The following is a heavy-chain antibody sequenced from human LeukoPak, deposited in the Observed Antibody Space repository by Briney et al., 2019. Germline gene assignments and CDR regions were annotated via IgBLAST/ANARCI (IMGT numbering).Heavy chain of an antibody. D-gene: IGHD6-13*01. CDR1: GFTFSSYA. J-gene: IGHJ5*02. Sequence: PGGSLRLSCAASGFTFSSYAMSWVRQAPGKGLEWVSAISGSGGSTYYADSVKGRFTISRDNSKNTLYLQMNSLRAEDTAVYYCAKVSSGYSSSWYSRSPFDPWGQGTLVTVSS. CDR3: AKVSSGYSSSWYSRSPFDP. V-gene: IGHV3-23*01. CDR2: ISGSGGST.